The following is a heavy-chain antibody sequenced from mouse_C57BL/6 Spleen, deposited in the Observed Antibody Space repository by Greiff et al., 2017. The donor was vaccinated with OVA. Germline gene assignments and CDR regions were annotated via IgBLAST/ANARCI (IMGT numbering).Heavy chain of an antibody. V-gene: IGHV5-9-1*02. CDR3: TRGFGLTGTFLYYFDY. Sequence: EVMLVESGEGLVKPGGSLKLSCAASGFTFSSYAMSWVRQTPEKRLEWVAYISSGGDYIYYADTVKGRFTISRDNARNTLYLQMSSLKSEDTAMYYCTRGFGLTGTFLYYFDYWGQGTTLTVSS. CDR1: GFTFSSYA. D-gene: IGHD4-1*01. CDR2: ISSGGDYI. J-gene: IGHJ2*01.